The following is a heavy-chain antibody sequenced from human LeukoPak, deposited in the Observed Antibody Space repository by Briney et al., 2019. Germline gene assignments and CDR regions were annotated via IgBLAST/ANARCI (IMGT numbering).Heavy chain of an antibody. CDR2: IGIAGDT. V-gene: IGHV3-13*01. D-gene: IGHD5/OR15-5a*01. CDR1: GLTFSSYD. J-gene: IGHJ3*02. CDR3: IRGGIQVSGIDAFDI. Sequence: GGSLRLSCAASGLTFSSYDMHWARQAPGRGLEWVSAIGIAGDTYYPDSVKGRFTISRENAKNSMYLQMNSLKDGDTAVYYCIRGGIQVSGIDAFDIWGQGTMVTVSS.